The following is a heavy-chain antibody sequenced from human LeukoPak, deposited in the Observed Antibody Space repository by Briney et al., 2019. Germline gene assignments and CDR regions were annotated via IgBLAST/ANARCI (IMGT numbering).Heavy chain of an antibody. CDR3: ARRYMDV. CDR1: GFSFSSYW. J-gene: IGHJ6*03. Sequence: GGSLRLSCAGSGFSFSSYWMHWVRQAPGKGLEWVANIKQDGSERYYVDSVKGRFTISRDNAKNSLYLQMNSLRAEDTAVYYCARRYMDVWGIGTTVTVSS. V-gene: IGHV3-7*01. CDR2: IKQDGSER.